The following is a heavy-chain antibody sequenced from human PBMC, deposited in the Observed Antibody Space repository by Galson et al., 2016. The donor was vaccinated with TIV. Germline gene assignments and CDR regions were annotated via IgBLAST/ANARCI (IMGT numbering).Heavy chain of an antibody. J-gene: IGHJ4*01. CDR1: GFTFTSYS. D-gene: IGHD2/OR15-2a*01. Sequence: SLRLSCAASGFTFTSYSINWVRQTPGKGLEWVSYITSSSSTIYYAESVRGRFTISRDNAMNSLFLQMNSRRVEDTAVYYCARASFRGFDHWGHGTLVAVSS. CDR2: ITSSSSTI. CDR3: ARASFRGFDH. V-gene: IGHV3-48*04.